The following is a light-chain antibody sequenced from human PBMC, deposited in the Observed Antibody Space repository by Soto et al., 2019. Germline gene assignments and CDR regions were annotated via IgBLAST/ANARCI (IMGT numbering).Light chain of an antibody. V-gene: IGLV2-11*01. CDR3: CSYVGSDTSFV. CDR2: DVS. Sequence: QSALAQPRSVSGSPGQSVTISCTGTTSDVGGYNFVSWYQQRPGKVPKLMIYDVSIRPSGVPDRFSGYKSGNTASLTISGLQAEDEADYYCCSYVGSDTSFVFGSGTKLTVL. J-gene: IGLJ1*01. CDR1: TSDVGGYNF.